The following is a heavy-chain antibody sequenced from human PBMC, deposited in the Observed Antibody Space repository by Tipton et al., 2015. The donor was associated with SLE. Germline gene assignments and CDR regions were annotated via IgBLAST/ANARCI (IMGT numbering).Heavy chain of an antibody. V-gene: IGHV3-74*01. CDR1: GFTFNSYW. D-gene: IGHD5-18*01. Sequence: SLRLSRTASGFTFNSYWMNWVRQVPGKGLVWVSRINSDGSGTSYADPVKGRFTISRDNTKNTLYLQMNSLRDEDTAVYYCATWGGYTYGTEYWGQGTLVTVSS. CDR3: ATWGGYTYGTEY. CDR2: INSDGSGT. J-gene: IGHJ4*02.